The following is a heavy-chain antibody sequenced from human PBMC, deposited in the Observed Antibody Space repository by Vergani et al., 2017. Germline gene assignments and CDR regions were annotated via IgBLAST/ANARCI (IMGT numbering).Heavy chain of an antibody. Sequence: QVQLVESGGGVVQPGGSLRLSCAASGFTFSSYGMHWVRQAPGKGLEWVAFIRYDGSDKYYTASVKGRFTISRDNSKNIVYLQMNSLRVDDTALYYCATSGTYGEDYFDYWGQGALVNVST. J-gene: IGHJ4*02. D-gene: IGHD1-26*01. CDR2: IRYDGSDK. V-gene: IGHV3-30*02. CDR1: GFTFSSYG. CDR3: ATSGTYGEDYFDY.